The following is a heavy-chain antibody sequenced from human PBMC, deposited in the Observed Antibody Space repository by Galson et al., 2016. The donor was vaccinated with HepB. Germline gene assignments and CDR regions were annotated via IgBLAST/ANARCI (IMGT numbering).Heavy chain of an antibody. CDR2: ISGSGGTT. V-gene: IGHV3-23*01. Sequence: SLRLSCAASGFTFSSYALSWVRQAPGKGLEWVSVISGSGGTTYYADSVKGRFTISRDNSKNALYLQMNSLTADDTAVYYCARDYRHCGADPMGAQGTLVTVSS. CDR3: ARDYRHCGADPM. J-gene: IGHJ4*02. CDR1: GFTFSSYA. D-gene: IGHD2-21*02.